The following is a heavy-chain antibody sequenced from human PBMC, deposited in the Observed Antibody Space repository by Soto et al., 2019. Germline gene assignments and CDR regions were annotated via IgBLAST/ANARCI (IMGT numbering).Heavy chain of an antibody. CDR3: ARATPSDP. J-gene: IGHJ5*02. CDR2: INSDGSSR. CDR1: GLTLRNVW. V-gene: IGHV3-74*01. Sequence: GSLRLSCVVSGLTLRNVWMNWVRQAPGKGLEWVGRINSDGSSRGYADSVKGRFTISRDNAKNTLYLQMNSLRAEDTAVYYCARATPSDPWGQGTLVTVSS.